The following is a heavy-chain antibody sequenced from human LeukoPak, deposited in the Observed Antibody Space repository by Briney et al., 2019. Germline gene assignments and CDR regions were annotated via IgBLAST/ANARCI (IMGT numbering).Heavy chain of an antibody. Sequence: GASVKVSCKASGYTFTSYGISWVRQAPGQGLERMGWISAYNGNTNYAQKLQGRVTMTTDTSTSTAYMELRSLRSDDTAVYYCARDLKRYCSSTSCPGGFDPWGQGTLVTVSS. J-gene: IGHJ5*02. V-gene: IGHV1-18*01. CDR2: ISAYNGNT. CDR1: GYTFTSYG. CDR3: ARDLKRYCSSTSCPGGFDP. D-gene: IGHD2-2*01.